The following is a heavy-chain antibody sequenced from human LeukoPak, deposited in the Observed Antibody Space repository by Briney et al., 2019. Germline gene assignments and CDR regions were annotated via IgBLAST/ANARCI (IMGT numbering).Heavy chain of an antibody. CDR1: GYTFTGYY. Sequence: ASVKVSCKASGYTFTGYYMHWVRQAPGQGLEWVGFIKPEYTGYARRFQGRVTMTMNTSMRTAYMELSSLRSEDTAVYYCAWYIPGAGFDIWGQGTMVTVSS. CDR2: IKPEYT. D-gene: IGHD1-1*01. J-gene: IGHJ3*02. V-gene: IGHV1-8*02. CDR3: AWYIPGAGFDI.